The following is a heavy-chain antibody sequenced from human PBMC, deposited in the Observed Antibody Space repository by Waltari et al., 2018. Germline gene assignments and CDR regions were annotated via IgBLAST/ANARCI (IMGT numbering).Heavy chain of an antibody. CDR1: GYTFTSYA. Sequence: QVQLVQSGSELKKPGASVKVSCKASGYTFTSYAMNWVRQAPGQGLEWMGWISAYNGNTNYAQKLQGRVTMTTDTSTSTAYMELRSLRSDDTAVYYCARVGSGTPFNAFDIWGQGTMVTVSS. V-gene: IGHV1-18*01. CDR3: ARVGSGTPFNAFDI. J-gene: IGHJ3*02. D-gene: IGHD3-3*01. CDR2: ISAYNGNT.